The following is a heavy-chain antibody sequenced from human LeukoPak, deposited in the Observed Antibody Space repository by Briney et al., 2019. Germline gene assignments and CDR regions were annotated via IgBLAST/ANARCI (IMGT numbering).Heavy chain of an antibody. J-gene: IGHJ4*02. CDR2: IYYSGGT. CDR1: GGSFSGYY. CDR3: ARDQGYGDYTIDY. V-gene: IGHV4-31*11. D-gene: IGHD4-17*01. Sequence: SETLSLTCAVYGGSFSGYYWGWIRQHPGKGLEWIGCIYYSGGTYYNPSLKSRITISVDTSKNQFSLKLSSVTAADTAVYYCARDQGYGDYTIDYWGQGTLVTVSS.